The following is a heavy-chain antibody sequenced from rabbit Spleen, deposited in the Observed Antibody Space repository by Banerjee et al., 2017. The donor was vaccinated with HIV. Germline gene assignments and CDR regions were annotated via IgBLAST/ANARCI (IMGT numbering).Heavy chain of an antibody. Sequence: QEQLVESGGGLVQPEGSLTLTCKASGVSFSDKDVMCWVRQAPGKGLEWIACIEGGSSAFSYFASWAKGRFTISKTSSTTVTLQMTSLTAADTATYFCARDSGSSFSSYGMDLWGQGTLVTVS. V-gene: IGHV1S45*01. CDR1: GVSFSDKDV. D-gene: IGHD4-2*01. J-gene: IGHJ6*01. CDR3: ARDSGSSFSSYGMDL. CDR2: IEGGSSAFS.